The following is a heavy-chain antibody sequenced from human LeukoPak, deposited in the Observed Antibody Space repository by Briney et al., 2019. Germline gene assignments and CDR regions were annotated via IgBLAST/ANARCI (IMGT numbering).Heavy chain of an antibody. Sequence: GGSLRLSCAASGFTFGSYAMSWVRQAPGKGLEWVSGISGSGGNTYYADSVKGRFTISRDNSKKTLHLQMNSLRAEDAAVYYCASAPGYYYDSSGYLPFDYWGQGTLVTVSS. J-gene: IGHJ4*02. CDR1: GFTFGSYA. CDR3: ASAPGYYYDSSGYLPFDY. V-gene: IGHV3-23*01. D-gene: IGHD3-22*01. CDR2: ISGSGGNT.